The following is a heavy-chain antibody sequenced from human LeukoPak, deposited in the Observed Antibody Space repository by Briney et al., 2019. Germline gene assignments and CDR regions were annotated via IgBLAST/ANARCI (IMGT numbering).Heavy chain of an antibody. D-gene: IGHD5-12*01. Sequence: GGSLILSCAASGFTFSSYAMSWVRQAPGKGLEWVSAISGSGGSTYYADSVKGRFTISRDNSKNTLYLQMNSLRAEDTAVYYCAEQMVVAPFDYWGQGTLVTVSS. J-gene: IGHJ4*02. CDR1: GFTFSSYA. V-gene: IGHV3-23*01. CDR3: AEQMVVAPFDY. CDR2: ISGSGGST.